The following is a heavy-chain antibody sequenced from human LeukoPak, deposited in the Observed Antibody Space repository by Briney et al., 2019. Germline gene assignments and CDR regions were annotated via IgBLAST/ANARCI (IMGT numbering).Heavy chain of an antibody. CDR2: IYHSGSI. J-gene: IGHJ4*02. CDR3: ARISMVRGVMGDY. D-gene: IGHD3-10*01. CDR1: GYSISNGYY. V-gene: IGHV4-38-2*02. Sequence: TSETLSLTCTVSGYSISNGYYWGWIRQPPGKGLEWIGSIYHSGSIYYNPSLKSRVTISVDTSKNQLSLKLSSVTAADTAVYYCARISMVRGVMGDYWGQGTLVTVSS.